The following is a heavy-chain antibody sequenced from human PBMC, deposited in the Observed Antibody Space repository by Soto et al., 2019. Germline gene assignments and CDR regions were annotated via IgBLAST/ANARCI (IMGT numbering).Heavy chain of an antibody. D-gene: IGHD6-19*01. CDR1: GFTFSSYW. CDR3: AKDMVAVAGVLGPEYFQH. J-gene: IGHJ1*01. Sequence: GGSLRLSCAASGFTFSSYWMSWVRQAPEKGLEWVANIKQDGSEKYYVDSVKGRFTISRDNAKNSLYLQMNSLRAEDTALYYCAKDMVAVAGVLGPEYFQHWGQGTLVTVSS. V-gene: IGHV3-7*03. CDR2: IKQDGSEK.